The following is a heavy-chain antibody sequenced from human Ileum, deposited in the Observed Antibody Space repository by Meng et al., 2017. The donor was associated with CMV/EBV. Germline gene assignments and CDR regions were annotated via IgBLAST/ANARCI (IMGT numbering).Heavy chain of an antibody. CDR3: ARGRDFWWEMDY. D-gene: IGHD1-26*01. J-gene: IGHJ4*02. CDR1: SGSFSDFF. Sequence: QVQLTQGGAGLLKPSETLFFTSAVYSGSFSDFFWGWIRQPPGEGLEWIGESSHSGNTKYNPSLKSRVTISVDASKNQFSLNMRSVTAADTAVYYCARGRDFWWEMDYTGQGTLVTVSS. V-gene: IGHV4-34*01. CDR2: SSHSGNT.